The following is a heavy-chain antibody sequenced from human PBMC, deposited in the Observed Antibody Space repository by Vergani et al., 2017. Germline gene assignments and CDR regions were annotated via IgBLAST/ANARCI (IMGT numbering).Heavy chain of an antibody. CDR3: AKANPRNSGYDYLYYYHAMDV. CDR1: GFTFNHYA. Sequence: EVQRLESGGDLVQPGGSLRLSCAASGFTFNHYAMNWVRQAPGKGLEWVSCISGSGGSTYYAGSVKGRFTISRDSSKNTLYLQMNSLSAGDTAVYYCAKANPRNSGYDYLYYYHAMDVWGQGTTVTVSS. CDR2: ISGSGGST. V-gene: IGHV3-23*01. J-gene: IGHJ6*02. D-gene: IGHD5-12*01.